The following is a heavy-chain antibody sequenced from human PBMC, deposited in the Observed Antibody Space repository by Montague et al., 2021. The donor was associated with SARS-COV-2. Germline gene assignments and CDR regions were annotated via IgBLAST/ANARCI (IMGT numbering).Heavy chain of an antibody. V-gene: IGHV4-39*02. J-gene: IGHJ3*01. Sequence: SETLSLTCTVSGGSITNNIDYWAWIRQPPGKGLEWIGSIYYTGNTYYNPSLKSRVTISVVTSKNHFTLKLSSVTAAETAVYYCARLKRYSDSGGSPSAFDFWGQGTKVTVSS. CDR2: IYYTGNT. CDR3: ARLKRYSDSGGSPSAFDF. D-gene: IGHD3-22*01. CDR1: GGSITNNIDY.